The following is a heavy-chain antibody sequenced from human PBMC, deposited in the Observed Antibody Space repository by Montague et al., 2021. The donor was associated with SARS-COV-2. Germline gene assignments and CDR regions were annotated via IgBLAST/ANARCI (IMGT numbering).Heavy chain of an antibody. CDR3: ARGRQHFNMIVVVMTGGEYYFDY. D-gene: IGHD3-22*01. CDR1: GGSFSDNY. CDR2: INHRGTS. Sequence: SETLSLTCAVYGGSFSDNYWSWIRKPPGKGLEWIWEINHRGTSNYNPSLKSRVSMSVDTSKNQFSLYLGSVTAADTAVYYCARGRQHFNMIVVVMTGGEYYFDYWGQGTLVTVSS. V-gene: IGHV4-34*01. J-gene: IGHJ4*02.